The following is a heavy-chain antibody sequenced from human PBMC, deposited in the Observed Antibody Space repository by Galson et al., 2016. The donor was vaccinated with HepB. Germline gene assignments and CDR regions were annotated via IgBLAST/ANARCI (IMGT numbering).Heavy chain of an antibody. V-gene: IGHV3-30-3*01. CDR3: ARGARGFEY. J-gene: IGHJ4*02. D-gene: IGHD3-10*01. CDR1: GFSFKDFA. Sequence: SLRLSCAVSGFSFKDFALHWVRQAPGKGLEWVAFISDDGSNESYADSVKGRFTISRDNAKNTVFLQLNSLRTEDTAVYYCARGARGFEYWGQGTLVTVSS. CDR2: ISDDGSNE.